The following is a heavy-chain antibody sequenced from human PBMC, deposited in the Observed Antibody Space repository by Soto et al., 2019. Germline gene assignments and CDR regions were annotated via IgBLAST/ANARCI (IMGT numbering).Heavy chain of an antibody. J-gene: IGHJ5*02. CDR1: GYSFTSYW. CDR3: ARRSGIAVAGFWGVDP. Sequence: LGESLKISCKGSGYSFTSYWIIWVRQMPGKGLEWMGRIDPSDSYANYSPSFQGHVTISADKSISTAYLQWSSLKASDTAMYYCARRSGIAVAGFWGVDPWGQGTLVTVSS. V-gene: IGHV5-10-1*01. D-gene: IGHD6-19*01. CDR2: IDPSDSYA.